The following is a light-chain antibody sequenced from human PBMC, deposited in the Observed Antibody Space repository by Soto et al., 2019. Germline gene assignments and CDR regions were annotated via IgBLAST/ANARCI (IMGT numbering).Light chain of an antibody. CDR3: SFCTRSNSLV. V-gene: IGLV2-18*01. Sequence: QSALTQPPSVSGSPGQSVTISCTGTSSDVGSYNRVSWFRQPPGTAPKLMIYEVSSRPSGVPDRFSGSKSGNTASLTISGLQAEDEADYYCSFCTRSNSLVFGGGTKLTVL. CDR1: SSDVGSYNR. CDR2: EVS. J-gene: IGLJ3*02.